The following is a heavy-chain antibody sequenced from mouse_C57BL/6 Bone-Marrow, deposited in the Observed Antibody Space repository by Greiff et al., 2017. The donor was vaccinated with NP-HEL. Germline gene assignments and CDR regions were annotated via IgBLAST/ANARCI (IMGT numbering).Heavy chain of an antibody. CDR3: ARWVPHGSDY. Sequence: EVQLQQSGPELVKPGASVKMSCKASGYTFTDYNMHWVKQSHGKSLEWIGYINPNNGGTRYNQKFKGKATLTVNTSSSTAYMELRSLTSEDSAVYNGARWVPHGSDYWGKGTTLTVAS. V-gene: IGHV1-22*01. CDR2: INPNNGGT. J-gene: IGHJ2*01. CDR1: GYTFTDYN. D-gene: IGHD1-1*01.